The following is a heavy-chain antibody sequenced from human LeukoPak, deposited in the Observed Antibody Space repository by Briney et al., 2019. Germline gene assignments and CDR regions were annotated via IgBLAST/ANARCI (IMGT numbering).Heavy chain of an antibody. Sequence: GGSLRLSCAASGFTFSSYGMHWVRQAPGKGLEWVAVISYDGSNKYYADSVKGRFTISRDNSKNTLYLQMNSLRAEDTAVYYCAKGPLVMEEYYYYYGMDVWGQGTTVTVSS. CDR2: ISYDGSNK. CDR3: AKGPLVMEEYYYYYGMDV. V-gene: IGHV3-30*18. D-gene: IGHD2-8*01. CDR1: GFTFSSYG. J-gene: IGHJ6*02.